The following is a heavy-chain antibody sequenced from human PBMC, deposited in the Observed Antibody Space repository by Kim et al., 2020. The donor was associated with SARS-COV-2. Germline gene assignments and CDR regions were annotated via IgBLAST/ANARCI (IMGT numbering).Heavy chain of an antibody. Sequence: EASVKGRFTIARDNSKNTLYLQRNSLRAEDTAVYYCAKCLAAAGTYYFDYWGQGTLVTVSS. J-gene: IGHJ4*02. CDR3: AKCLAAAGTYYFDY. D-gene: IGHD6-13*01. V-gene: IGHV3-23*01.